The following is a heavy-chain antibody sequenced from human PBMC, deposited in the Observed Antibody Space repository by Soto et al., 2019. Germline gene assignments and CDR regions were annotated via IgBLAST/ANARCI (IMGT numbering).Heavy chain of an antibody. CDR3: ARHKSFRPTVVTPENWFDP. J-gene: IGHJ5*02. V-gene: IGHV4-39*01. Sequence: SETLSLTCTVSGVSISSSSYYWGWIRQPPGKGLEWIGGIYYSGSTYYNPSLKSRVTISVDTSKNQFSLKLSSVTAADTAVYYCARHKSFRPTVVTPENWFDPWGQGTLVTVSS. D-gene: IGHD4-17*01. CDR1: GVSISSSSYY. CDR2: IYYSGST.